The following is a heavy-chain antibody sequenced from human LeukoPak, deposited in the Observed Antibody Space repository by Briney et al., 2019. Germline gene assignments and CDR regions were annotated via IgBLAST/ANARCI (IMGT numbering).Heavy chain of an antibody. CDR1: GYTFTGYY. CDR3: ARARVIAAAGTRWFDP. D-gene: IGHD6-13*01. J-gene: IGHJ5*02. Sequence: ASVKVSCKASGYTFTGYYMHWVRQAPGQGLEWMGWINPNSGGTNYAQKFQGRVTMTRDTPISTAYMELSRLRSDDTAVYYCARARVIAAAGTRWFDPWGQGTLVTVSS. CDR2: INPNSGGT. V-gene: IGHV1-2*02.